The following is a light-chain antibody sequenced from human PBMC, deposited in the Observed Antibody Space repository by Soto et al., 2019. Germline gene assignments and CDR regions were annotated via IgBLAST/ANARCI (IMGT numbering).Light chain of an antibody. CDR2: EVS. Sequence: QSVLTQPPSVSWSPGQSVTISRTGTSSDIGSYDRVSWYQQPPGTAPRLMIYEVSNRPSGVPDRFSGSKSGNTASLTISGLQPEDETDYYCTSFTTSQTYIFGTGTKVTVL. CDR1: SSDIGSYDR. J-gene: IGLJ1*01. V-gene: IGLV2-18*02. CDR3: TSFTTSQTYI.